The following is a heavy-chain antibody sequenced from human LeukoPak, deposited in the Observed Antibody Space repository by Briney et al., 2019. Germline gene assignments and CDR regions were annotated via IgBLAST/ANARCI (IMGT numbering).Heavy chain of an antibody. CDR3: ARSIRGMTTVTPFDY. D-gene: IGHD4-17*01. V-gene: IGHV1-18*01. CDR1: GYTFTSYG. Sequence: ASVKVSCKASGYTFTSYGISWVRQAPGQGLEWMGWISAYNGNTNYAQKLQGRVTMTTDTSTSTAYMELRSLRSDDTAVYYCARSIRGMTTVTPFDYWGQGTLVTVSS. J-gene: IGHJ4*02. CDR2: ISAYNGNT.